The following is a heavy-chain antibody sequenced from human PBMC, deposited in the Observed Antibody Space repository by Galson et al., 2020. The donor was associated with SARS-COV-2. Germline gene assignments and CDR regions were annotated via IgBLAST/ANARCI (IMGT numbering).Heavy chain of an antibody. CDR3: ARDGEVRTIFGVAAHPNWFDP. Sequence: GESLKISCAASGFTFSSYWMSWVRQAPGKGLEWVANIKQDGSEKYYVDSVKDRFTISRDNAKNSLYLQMNSLRAEDTAVYYCARDGEVRTIFGVAAHPNWFDPWGQGTLVTVSS. V-gene: IGHV3-7*03. CDR1: GFTFSSYW. D-gene: IGHD3-3*01. CDR2: IKQDGSEK. J-gene: IGHJ5*02.